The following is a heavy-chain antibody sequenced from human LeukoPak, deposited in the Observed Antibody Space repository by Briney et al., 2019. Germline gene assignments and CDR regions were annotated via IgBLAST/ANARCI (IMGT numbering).Heavy chain of an antibody. CDR1: GYSISSGYY. V-gene: IGHV4-38-2*01. CDR2: IYHSGST. CDR3: AICSSTRTHAFDI. J-gene: IGHJ3*02. D-gene: IGHD2-2*01. Sequence: SETLSLTCAVSGYSISSGYYWGWIRQPPGKGLEWIGSIYHSGSTYYNPSLRSRVTISVDTSKNQFSLKLSSVTAADTAVYYCAICSSTRTHAFDIWGQGTMVTVSS.